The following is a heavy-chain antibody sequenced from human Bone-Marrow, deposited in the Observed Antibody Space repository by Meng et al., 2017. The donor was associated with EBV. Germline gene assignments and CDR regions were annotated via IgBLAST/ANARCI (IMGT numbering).Heavy chain of an antibody. Sequence: VQLVQAGAEVKKPGASVKVCCKASGYTFTSYARHCVRQAPGQRLEWMGWINAGNGNTKYSQKFQGRVTITRDTSASTAYMELSSLRSEDTAVYYCASGTYDSSGYYYAQVFDYWGQGTLVTVSS. CDR1: GYTFTSYA. J-gene: IGHJ4*02. D-gene: IGHD3-22*01. V-gene: IGHV1-3*01. CDR2: INAGNGNT. CDR3: ASGTYDSSGYYYAQVFDY.